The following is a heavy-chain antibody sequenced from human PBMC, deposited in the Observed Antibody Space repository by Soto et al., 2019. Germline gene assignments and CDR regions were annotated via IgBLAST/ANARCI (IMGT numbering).Heavy chain of an antibody. V-gene: IGHV3-21*02. Sequence: EVQLVESGGGLVKPGGSLRLSCAASEFTFRCNPMNWVRQAPGKGREWVPSIPSGYIYKHYADSVKGRFTISRDNAKNSLYLQMNSLTAEDTAVYYCASLGGYCCGGSCYPDYYGMDVWGQGTTVTVAS. CDR2: IPSGYIYK. J-gene: IGHJ6*02. CDR3: ASLGGYCCGGSCYPDYYGMDV. CDR1: EFTFRCNP. D-gene: IGHD2-15*01.